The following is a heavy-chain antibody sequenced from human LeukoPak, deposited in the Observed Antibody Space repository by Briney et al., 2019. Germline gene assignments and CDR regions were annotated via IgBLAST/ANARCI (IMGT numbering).Heavy chain of an antibody. CDR1: GYTFSGYY. J-gene: IGHJ5*02. Sequence: GASVKVSCKASGYTFSGYYIHWVRQAPGQGLEWMGWVNPKSGDTKYTQKFQGRVTMTRDTSINTAYMELSRLTSDDTAVYYCARDGGSSGLDPWGQATLVTVSP. V-gene: IGHV1-2*02. CDR2: VNPKSGDT. CDR3: ARDGGSSGLDP. D-gene: IGHD6-6*01.